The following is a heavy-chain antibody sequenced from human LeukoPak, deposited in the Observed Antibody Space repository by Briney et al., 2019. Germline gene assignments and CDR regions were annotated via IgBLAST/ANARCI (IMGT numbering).Heavy chain of an antibody. CDR2: INHSGST. V-gene: IGHV4-34*01. D-gene: IGHD3-3*01. Sequence: SETLSLTCAVYGGSFSGYYWSWIRQPPGKGLERIGEINHSGSTNYNPSLKSRVTISVDTSKNQFSLKLSSVTAPDTAVYYCARGVFDFWSGYYVTFDYWGQGTLVTVSS. J-gene: IGHJ4*02. CDR3: ARGVFDFWSGYYVTFDY. CDR1: GGSFSGYY.